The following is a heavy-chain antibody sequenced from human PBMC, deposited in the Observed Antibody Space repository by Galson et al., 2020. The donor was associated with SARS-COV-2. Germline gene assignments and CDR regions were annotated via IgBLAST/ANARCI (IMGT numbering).Heavy chain of an antibody. D-gene: IGHD3-10*01. CDR1: GGSINTGSYY. CDR2: MYISGST. V-gene: IGHV4-61*02. CDR3: ARSYYYGSGSWFDT. J-gene: IGHJ5*02. Sequence: SQTLSLTCTVSGGSINTGSYYWSWVRQPAGKGLEYIGRMYISGSTNYNPSLESRVTISLDTSKNQFSLKLSSVTAADTAVYYCARSYYYGSGSWFDTWGQGILVTVSS.